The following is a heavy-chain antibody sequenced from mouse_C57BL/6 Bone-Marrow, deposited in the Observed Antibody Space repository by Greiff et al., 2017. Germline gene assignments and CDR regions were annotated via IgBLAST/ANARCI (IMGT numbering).Heavy chain of an antibody. CDR2: INPNYGTT. CDR3: TRSGFAY. CDR1: GYSFTDYN. Sequence: VQLQQSGPELVKPGASVKISCTASGYSFTDYNMNWVKQSNGKSLEWIGVINPNYGTTRYKQKFRGKATLTVNHSSTAAYMQLNSLTSEDSAVYYCTRSGFAYWGRGTLITVSA. J-gene: IGHJ3*01. V-gene: IGHV1-39*01.